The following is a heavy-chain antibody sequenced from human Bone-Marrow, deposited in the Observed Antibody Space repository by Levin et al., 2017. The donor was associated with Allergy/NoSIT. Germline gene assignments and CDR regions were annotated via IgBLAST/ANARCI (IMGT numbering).Heavy chain of an antibody. D-gene: IGHD1-1*01. V-gene: IGHV3-23*01. CDR3: VRTTSVTGHDY. Sequence: RGESLKISCAASGFTFTTYPLSWVRQASGKGLEWVSTISNGGGITYYADSVKGRFSISRDNSKSTLYLQMNSLRAEDTAVYYCVRTTSVTGHDYWGQGSLVTVSS. CDR1: GFTFTTYP. CDR2: ISNGGGIT. J-gene: IGHJ4*02.